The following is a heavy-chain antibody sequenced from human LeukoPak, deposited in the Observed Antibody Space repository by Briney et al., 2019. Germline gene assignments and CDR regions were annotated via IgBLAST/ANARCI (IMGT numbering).Heavy chain of an antibody. CDR3: ARGGDRRGFDY. J-gene: IGHJ4*02. CDR1: GGSISSHY. D-gene: IGHD1-14*01. CDR2: IYNSGTT. Sequence: SETLSLTCTVSGGSISSHYWSWIRQSPGKGLEWIGYIYNSGTTDYHPSLKSRVTISVDSSKSQFSLKLTSVTAADTALYYCARGGDRRGFDYWGQGTLVTVSS. V-gene: IGHV4-59*11.